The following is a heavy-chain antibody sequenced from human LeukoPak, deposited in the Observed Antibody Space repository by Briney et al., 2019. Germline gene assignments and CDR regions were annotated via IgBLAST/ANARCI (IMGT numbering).Heavy chain of an antibody. CDR2: IGGSGIST. Sequence: GGSLRLSCAASGFTFSSYAMSWVRQAPGKGLEWVSTIGGSGISTYYADSVKGRVTISRDNSKKMLYLQMNSLRAEDTAVYYCAKDSRVAVAGPAAYFDYWGQGTLVTVSS. V-gene: IGHV3-23*01. CDR3: AKDSRVAVAGPAAYFDY. D-gene: IGHD6-19*01. CDR1: GFTFSSYA. J-gene: IGHJ4*02.